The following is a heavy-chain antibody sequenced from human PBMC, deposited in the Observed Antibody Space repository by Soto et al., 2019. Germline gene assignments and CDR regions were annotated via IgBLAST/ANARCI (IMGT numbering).Heavy chain of an antibody. CDR3: ARHGYSYGYYYYYGMDV. D-gene: IGHD5-18*01. J-gene: IGHJ6*02. Sequence: QVQLVQSGAEVKKPGSSVKVSCKPSGGTSSSYAISWVRKAPGQGLDGMGGIIPIFGTANYAQKFQGRVTITADESASTAYMELSSLRSEDTAVYYCARHGYSYGYYYYYGMDVWGQGTTVTVSS. CDR2: IIPIFGTA. V-gene: IGHV1-69*12. CDR1: GGTSSSYA.